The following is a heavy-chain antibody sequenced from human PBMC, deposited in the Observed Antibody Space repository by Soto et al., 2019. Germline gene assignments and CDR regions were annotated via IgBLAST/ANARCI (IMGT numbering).Heavy chain of an antibody. V-gene: IGHV1-2*02. CDR3: ARDPVYGWNYDQRAPGLFFDY. D-gene: IGHD1-7*01. CDR1: GYTFTGYY. J-gene: IGHJ4*02. Sequence: ASVKVSCKASGYTFTGYYMHWVRQAPGQGLEWMGWINPSSGGTNYAQKFQGRVTMTRDTSISTAYMELSRLRSDDTAVYYCARDPVYGWNYDQRAPGLFFDYWGQGTLVTVSS. CDR2: INPSSGGT.